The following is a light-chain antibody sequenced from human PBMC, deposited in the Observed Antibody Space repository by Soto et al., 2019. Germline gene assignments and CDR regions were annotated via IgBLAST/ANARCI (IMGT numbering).Light chain of an antibody. J-gene: IGKJ5*01. CDR2: AAS. Sequence: AIRLTPSPSSFSASTGDRVTITCRASQGISSYLAWYQQKPGKAPKLLIYAASTLQSGVPSRFSGSGSGTDFTLTISCLQSEDFATYYCQQYYSYAYTFGQGTRLEI. CDR3: QQYYSYAYT. CDR1: QGISSY. V-gene: IGKV1-8*01.